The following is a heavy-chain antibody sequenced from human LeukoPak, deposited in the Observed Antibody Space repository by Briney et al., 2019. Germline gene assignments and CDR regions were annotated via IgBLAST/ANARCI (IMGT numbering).Heavy chain of an antibody. CDR3: ARPCLYSSGCRFDY. J-gene: IGHJ4*02. CDR1: GGSISSSSYY. V-gene: IGHV4-39*01. Sequence: SETLSLTCTVSGGSISSSSYYWGWIRQPPGKGLEWIGSIYYSGSTYYNPSLKSRVTISVDTSKNQFSLKLSSVTAADTAVYYCARPCLYSSGCRFDYWGQGTLVTVSS. D-gene: IGHD6-19*01. CDR2: IYYSGST.